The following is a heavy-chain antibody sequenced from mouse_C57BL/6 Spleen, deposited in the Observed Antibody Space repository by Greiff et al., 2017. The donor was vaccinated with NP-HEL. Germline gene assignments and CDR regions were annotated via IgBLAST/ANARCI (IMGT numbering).Heavy chain of an antibody. Sequence: VQLQQSGAELVRPGASVKLSCTASGFNIKDDYMHWVKQRPEQGLEWIGWIDPENGDTEYASKFQGKATITADTSSNTAYLQLSSLTSEDTAVYYCTLGSSYVEYYFDYWGQGTTLTASS. CDR2: IDPENGDT. CDR3: TLGSSYVEYYFDY. J-gene: IGHJ2*01. D-gene: IGHD1-1*01. CDR1: GFNIKDDY. V-gene: IGHV14-4*01.